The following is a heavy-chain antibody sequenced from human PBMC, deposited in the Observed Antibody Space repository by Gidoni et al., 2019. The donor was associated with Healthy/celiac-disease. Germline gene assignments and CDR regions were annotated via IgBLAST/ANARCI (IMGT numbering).Heavy chain of an antibody. CDR2: ISYDGSNK. D-gene: IGHD6-19*01. CDR3: AAYSSGWYTVDY. J-gene: IGHJ4*02. V-gene: IGHV3-30-3*01. CDR1: GFPFSSYA. Sequence: QVQLVESGGGVVQPGGSLGLSCAAPGFPFSSYAMHWVRQAPGKGLEWVAVISYDGSNKYYADSVKGRFTISRDNSKNTLYLQMISLRAEDTAVYYCAAYSSGWYTVDYWGQGTLVTVSS.